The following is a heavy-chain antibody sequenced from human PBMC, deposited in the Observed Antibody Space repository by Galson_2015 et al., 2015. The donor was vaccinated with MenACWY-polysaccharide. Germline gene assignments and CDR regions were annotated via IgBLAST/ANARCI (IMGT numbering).Heavy chain of an antibody. Sequence: SLRLSCAASGFTFSSYAMSWVRQAPGKGLEWVSAISGSGGSTYYADSVKGRFTISRDNSKNTLYLQMNSLRAEDTAVYYCAKDGKNIVVVPAAGYYYYMDVWGKGTTVTVSS. CDR3: AKDGKNIVVVPAAGYYYYMDV. D-gene: IGHD2-2*01. J-gene: IGHJ6*03. CDR2: ISGSGGST. CDR1: GFTFSSYA. V-gene: IGHV3-23*01.